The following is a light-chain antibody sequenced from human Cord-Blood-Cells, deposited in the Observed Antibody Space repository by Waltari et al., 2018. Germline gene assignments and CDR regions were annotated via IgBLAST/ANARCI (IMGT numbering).Light chain of an antibody. V-gene: IGKV3-20*01. CDR1: QSVSSSY. J-gene: IGKJ2*01. CDR3: QQYGSSQYT. Sequence: EIVLTPSPGTLSLSPGERATLSCRASQSVSSSYLAWYQQKPGQAPRRLIYGASSRATGIPDRFSGSGSGTDFTLTISRLEPEDFAVYYCQQYGSSQYTFGQGTKLEIK. CDR2: GAS.